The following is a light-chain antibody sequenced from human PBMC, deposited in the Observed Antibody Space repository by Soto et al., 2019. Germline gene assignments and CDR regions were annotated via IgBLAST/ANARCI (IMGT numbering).Light chain of an antibody. V-gene: IGLV2-14*01. J-gene: IGLJ1*01. CDR2: EVS. CDR3: SSYTTSTSLYV. Sequence: QSALTQPASVSGSPGQSITISCTGTSSDVGGYNSVSWYQHHPGKAPKLMIYEVSNRPSGVSNRFSGSKSGNTASLTISGLQAEDEADYSCSSYTTSTSLYVFGTGTKLTVL. CDR1: SSDVGGYNS.